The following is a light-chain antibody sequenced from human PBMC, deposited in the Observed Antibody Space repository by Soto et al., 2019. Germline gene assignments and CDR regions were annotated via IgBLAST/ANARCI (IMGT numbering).Light chain of an antibody. CDR3: SSYTSSSTPVV. V-gene: IGLV2-14*01. CDR2: DVS. CDR1: SSDVGGYKY. J-gene: IGLJ2*01. Sequence: QSALTQPASVSGSPGQSITISCSGTSSDVGGYKYVSWYQQHPGKATKLMIYDVSNRPSGVSNRFSGSKSGNTASLTISGLQAEDEGDYYCSSYTSSSTPVVCGVGTKLTVL.